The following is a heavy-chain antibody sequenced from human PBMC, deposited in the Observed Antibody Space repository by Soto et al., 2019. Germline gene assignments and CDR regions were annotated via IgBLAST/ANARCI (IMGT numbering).Heavy chain of an antibody. D-gene: IGHD6-13*01. CDR1: GFTFSNYG. J-gene: IGHJ4*02. CDR3: ARDRARAAASALMGASDY. CDR2: ISYDGSKK. V-gene: IGHV3-30*03. Sequence: QVQLVESGGGVVQPGRSLRLSCAASGFTFSNYGMHWVRQAPGKGLEWVAVISYDGSKKYYVDSVKGRFTISRDNSKNTLYLQIDSLRVEDTAVYYCARDRARAAASALMGASDYWGQGTLVTVSS.